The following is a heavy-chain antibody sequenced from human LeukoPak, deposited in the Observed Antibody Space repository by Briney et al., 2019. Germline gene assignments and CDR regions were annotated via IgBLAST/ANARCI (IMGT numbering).Heavy chain of an antibody. CDR1: GYSFTSYG. J-gene: IGHJ4*02. CDR2: VSAYNGNT. D-gene: IGHD1-26*01. Sequence: SVKVSCKASGYSFTSYGISWVRQAPGQGLEWMGWVSAYNGNTDYAQKFQGRVTMTTDTSTTTAYMELRSLKSDDTAVYYCARGPLSGSYGDYWGQGTLVTVSS. V-gene: IGHV1-18*01. CDR3: ARGPLSGSYGDY.